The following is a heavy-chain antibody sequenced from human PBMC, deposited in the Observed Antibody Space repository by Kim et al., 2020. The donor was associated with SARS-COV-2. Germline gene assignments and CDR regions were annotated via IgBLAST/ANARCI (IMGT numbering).Heavy chain of an antibody. D-gene: IGHD3-10*01. CDR2: INTNTGNP. CDR1: GYTFTSYA. J-gene: IGHJ3*02. CDR3: ARAKMVRGVIIESDDAFDI. Sequence: ASVKVSCKASGYTFTSYAMNWVRQAPGQGLEWMGWINTNTGNPTYAQGFTGRFVFSLDTSVSTAYLQISSLKAEDTAVYYCARAKMVRGVIIESDDAFDIWGQGTMVTVSS. V-gene: IGHV7-4-1*02.